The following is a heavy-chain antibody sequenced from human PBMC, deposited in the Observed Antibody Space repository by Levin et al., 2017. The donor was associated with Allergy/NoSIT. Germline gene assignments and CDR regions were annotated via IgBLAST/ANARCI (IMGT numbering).Heavy chain of an antibody. CDR3: AREGRGELLWFGELLSVVNWFDP. J-gene: IGHJ5*02. D-gene: IGHD3-10*01. CDR1: GYTFTGYY. V-gene: IGHV1-2*02. Sequence: ASVKVSCKASGYTFTGYYMHWVRQAPGQGLEWMGWINPNSGGTNYAQKFQGRVTMTRDTSISTAYMELSRLRSDDTAVYYCAREGRGELLWFGELLSVVNWFDPWGQGTLVTVSS. CDR2: INPNSGGT.